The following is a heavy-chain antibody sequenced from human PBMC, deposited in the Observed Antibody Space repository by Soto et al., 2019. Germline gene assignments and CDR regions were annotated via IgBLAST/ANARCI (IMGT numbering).Heavy chain of an antibody. V-gene: IGHV4-31*03. CDR1: GGSICSGGYY. Sequence: SETLSLTCTVSGGSICSGGYYWSWIRQHPGKGLEWIGYIYYSGSTYYNPSLKSRVTILLDTSKNQFSLKLSSVTAADTAVYYCARVSSKSGIHYWGQGTLVTVSS. J-gene: IGHJ4*02. D-gene: IGHD2-2*01. CDR3: ARVSSKSGIHY. CDR2: IYYSGST.